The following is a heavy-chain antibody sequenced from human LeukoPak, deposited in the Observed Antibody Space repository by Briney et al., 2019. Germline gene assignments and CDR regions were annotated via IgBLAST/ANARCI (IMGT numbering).Heavy chain of an antibody. CDR2: IWYDGSNK. CDR3: ARDSRIYYYGSGSLDY. J-gene: IGHJ4*02. D-gene: IGHD3-10*01. Sequence: GGSLRLSCAASGFTFSHYAIHWVRQAPGKGLEWVAVIWYDGSNKYYADSVKGRFTISRDNSKNTLYLQMNSLRAEDTAVYYCARDSRIYYYGSGSLDYWGQGTLVTVSS. V-gene: IGHV3-33*08. CDR1: GFTFSHYA.